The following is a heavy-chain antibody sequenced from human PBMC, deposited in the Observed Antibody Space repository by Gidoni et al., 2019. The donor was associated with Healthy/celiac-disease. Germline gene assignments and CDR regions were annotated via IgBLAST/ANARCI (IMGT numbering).Heavy chain of an antibody. CDR1: GFTVSSNY. CDR3: AREARRGIAVAADGMDV. D-gene: IGHD6-19*01. J-gene: IGHJ6*02. Sequence: EVQLVESGGGLIQPGGSLSLSCAASGFTVSSNYMSWVRQAPGKGLEWVSVIYSGGSKYYADSGKGRFTIARENSKNTLYLQMNSLRAEETAVYYWAREARRGIAVAADGMDVWGQGTTVTVSS. CDR2: IYSGGSK. V-gene: IGHV3-53*01.